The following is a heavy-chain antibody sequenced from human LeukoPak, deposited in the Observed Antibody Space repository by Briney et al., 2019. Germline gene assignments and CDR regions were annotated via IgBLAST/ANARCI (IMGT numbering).Heavy chain of an antibody. CDR3: ARDDFEYSVHYGMDV. D-gene: IGHD3-9*01. V-gene: IGHV4-4*07. Sequence: SETLSLTCRVSGGSISAYYWSWIRHPAGKGLEWIGRVYRTGNTNYNPSLQSRVTMSVETSKNQISLRLRSVTAADTAVYFCARDDFEYSVHYGMDVWGQGTAVTVSS. J-gene: IGHJ6*02. CDR2: VYRTGNT. CDR1: GGSISAYY.